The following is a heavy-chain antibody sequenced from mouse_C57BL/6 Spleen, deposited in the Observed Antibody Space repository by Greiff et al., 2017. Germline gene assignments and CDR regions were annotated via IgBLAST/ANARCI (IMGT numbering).Heavy chain of an antibody. CDR1: GYTFTSYW. CDR3: ARGDYYGTMDY. D-gene: IGHD2-1*01. CDR2: IYPSDSET. V-gene: IGHV1-61*01. Sequence: QVQLQQSGAELVRPGSSVKLSCKASGYTFTSYWMDWVKQRPGQGLEWIGNIYPSDSETHYNQKFKDKATLTVDKSSSTAYMQLSSLTSEDSAVYYCARGDYYGTMDYWGQGTSVTVSS. J-gene: IGHJ4*01.